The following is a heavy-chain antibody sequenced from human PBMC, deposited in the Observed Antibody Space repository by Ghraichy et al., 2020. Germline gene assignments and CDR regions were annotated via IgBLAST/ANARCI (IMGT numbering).Heavy chain of an antibody. Sequence: SETLSLTCAVSGYSITSVYYWGWIRQPPGKGLEWIGSIYHSGSTYYNPSLKSRVTISVDMSKNQFSLKLSSVTAADTAVYYCARRLRGEAFHIWGQGTMVIVSS. V-gene: IGHV4-38-2*01. CDR1: GYSITSVYY. J-gene: IGHJ3*02. D-gene: IGHD3-16*01. CDR3: ARRLRGEAFHI. CDR2: IYHSGST.